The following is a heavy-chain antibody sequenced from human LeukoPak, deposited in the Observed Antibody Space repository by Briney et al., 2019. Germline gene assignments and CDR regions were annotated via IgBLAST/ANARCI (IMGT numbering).Heavy chain of an antibody. CDR3: AREPRATARFPDY. V-gene: IGHV1-46*01. CDR1: GYTFTSYY. D-gene: IGHD2-21*02. CDR2: INPSGGST. Sequence: ASVRVSCKASGYTFTSYYMHWVRQAPGQGLEWMGIINPSGGSTSYAQKFQGRLTMTRDTSTSTVYMELSSQRSEHTRVYYCAREPRATARFPDYWGQGTLVTVSS. J-gene: IGHJ4*02.